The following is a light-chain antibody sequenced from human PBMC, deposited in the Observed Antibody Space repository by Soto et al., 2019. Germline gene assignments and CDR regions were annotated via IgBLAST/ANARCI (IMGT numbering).Light chain of an antibody. Sequence: EVVMRQSPATLSVSPGETATLSCRASQSVSNKLAWYQQRPGQAPRLLIYAADTSATGIPDRFSGSGSGREFTLTISSLQSEDFAVYYCQQYNNWTPWTFGQGTKVEVK. CDR3: QQYNNWTPWT. CDR1: QSVSNK. CDR2: AAD. V-gene: IGKV3-15*01. J-gene: IGKJ1*01.